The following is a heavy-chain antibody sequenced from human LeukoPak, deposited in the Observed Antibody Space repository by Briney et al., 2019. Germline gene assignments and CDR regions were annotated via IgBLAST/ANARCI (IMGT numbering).Heavy chain of an antibody. CDR3: ARDGRIAAGDTRMLDC. D-gene: IGHD6-25*01. CDR2: ISSSSSTI. Sequence: GGSLRLSCAASGFTFSSYSMNWVRQAPGKGLEWVSYISSSSSTIYYADSVKGRFTISRDNAKNSLYLQMNSLRDEDTAVYYCARDGRIAAGDTRMLDCWGQGTLVTVAS. CDR1: GFTFSSYS. J-gene: IGHJ4*02. V-gene: IGHV3-48*02.